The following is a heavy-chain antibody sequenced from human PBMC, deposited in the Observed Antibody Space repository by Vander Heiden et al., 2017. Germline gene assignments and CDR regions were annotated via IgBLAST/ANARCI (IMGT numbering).Heavy chain of an antibody. CDR2: IYPGDSDT. D-gene: IGHD3-22*01. CDR3: ARRDNCYGISGYPSNAFDI. J-gene: IGHJ3*02. CDR1: GYSFTSYW. Sequence: EVQLVQSGAEVKKPGESLKISCKGSGYSFTSYWIGWVRQMPGKGLEWMGIIYPGDSDTRYSPSFQGQVTISADKSISTAYLQWSRLKASDTAMYYCARRDNCYGISGYPSNAFDIWGQGTLVTVSS. V-gene: IGHV5-51*01.